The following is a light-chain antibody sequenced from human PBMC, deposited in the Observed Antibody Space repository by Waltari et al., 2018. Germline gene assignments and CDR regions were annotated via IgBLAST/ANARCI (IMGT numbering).Light chain of an antibody. J-gene: IGKJ1*01. CDR1: QTIRSN. CDR2: GAS. CDR3: QQYDNWLGT. Sequence: EIVMTQSPATLSVFPGERATLSCRASQTIRSNLAWYQLKPGQAPRLLIYGASTRATVIPARFSGSGSGTEFTLTISSLQSEDFAVYFCQQYDNWLGTFGQGTKVEIK. V-gene: IGKV3-15*01.